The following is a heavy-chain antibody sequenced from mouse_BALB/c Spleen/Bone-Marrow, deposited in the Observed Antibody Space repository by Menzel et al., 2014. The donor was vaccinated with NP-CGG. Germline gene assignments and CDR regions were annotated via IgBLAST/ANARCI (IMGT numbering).Heavy chain of an antibody. Sequence: VKLVESGAELVKPGASVKLSCKASGCTFTSYYMYWVKQRPGQGLEWIGEINPSNGGTNFNEKFKSRATLTVDKSSSTAYMQLSSLTSEDSAVYYCTRLPHWGQGTSVTVSS. V-gene: IGHV1S81*02. D-gene: IGHD5-1*01. J-gene: IGHJ4*01. CDR2: INPSNGGT. CDR3: TRLPH. CDR1: GCTFTSYY.